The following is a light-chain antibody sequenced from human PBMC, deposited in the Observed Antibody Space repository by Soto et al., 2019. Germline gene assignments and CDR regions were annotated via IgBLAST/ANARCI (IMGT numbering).Light chain of an antibody. Sequence: EIVLTQSPGTLSLSPGERATLSCRASQTIKSTYLAWYQQRPGQAPSLLIYGASSRATGIPDKFSGSGSGTDFTLTISRLEPEDSAVYYCQQYGSSPRTFGQGTKVEI. CDR3: QQYGSSPRT. CDR1: QTIKSTY. V-gene: IGKV3-20*01. CDR2: GAS. J-gene: IGKJ1*01.